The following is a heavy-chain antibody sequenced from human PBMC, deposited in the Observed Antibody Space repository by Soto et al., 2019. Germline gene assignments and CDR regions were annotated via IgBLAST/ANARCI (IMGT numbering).Heavy chain of an antibody. D-gene: IGHD2-15*01. CDR1: GVRLNSYD. CDR2: ISYDGSNT. CDR3: ARISRYCSGGDCHA. V-gene: IGHV3-30*03. J-gene: IGHJ5*02. Sequence: RGSLRLSCAASGVRLNSYDRHWVRQAPGKGPEWVAIISYDGSNTYYSDSVRGRFTISRDNSKDTLYLKMHSLRSEDTAIYYCARISRYCSGGDCHAWGQGTQVTVSS.